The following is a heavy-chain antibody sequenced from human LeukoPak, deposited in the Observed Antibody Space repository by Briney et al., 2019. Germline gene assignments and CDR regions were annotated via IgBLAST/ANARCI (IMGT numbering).Heavy chain of an antibody. CDR3: ARDGHGGTFHH. D-gene: IGHD4-23*01. V-gene: IGHV3-21*01. Sequence: GGSLTLSCAASAFTFSTNSMNWVRQAPGKGLEWVSSISSSISYIYYSDSVKGRFTISRDNAKNSLYLQMNSLRAEDTAVYYCARDGHGGTFHHCGKGTLVTVSS. CDR2: ISSSISYI. CDR1: AFTFSTNS. J-gene: IGHJ1*01.